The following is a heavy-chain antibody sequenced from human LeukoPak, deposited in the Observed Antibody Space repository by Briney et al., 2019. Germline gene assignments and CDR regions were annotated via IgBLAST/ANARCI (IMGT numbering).Heavy chain of an antibody. J-gene: IGHJ3*02. CDR3: ASGPRYTDAFDI. V-gene: IGHV1-18*01. CDR1: GYTFTSYG. D-gene: IGHD3-16*02. Sequence: GASVTVSCKASGYTFTSYGISWVRQAPGRGLEWMGWISAYNGNTNYAQKLQGRVTTTTDTSTSTAYMELRSLRSDDTAVYYCASGPRYTDAFDIWGQGTMVTVSS. CDR2: ISAYNGNT.